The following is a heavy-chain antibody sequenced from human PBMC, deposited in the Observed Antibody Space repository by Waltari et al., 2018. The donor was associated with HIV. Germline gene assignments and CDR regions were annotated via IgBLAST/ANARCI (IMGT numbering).Heavy chain of an antibody. D-gene: IGHD6-13*01. J-gene: IGHJ4*02. V-gene: IGHV3-33*01. Sequence: QVQLVESGGGVVQPGRSLRLSCATSGFTLSSYGMHWVRQAPGKGVGWVTFIWYDGSKKYYADSVKGRFTIARDNSKNTLYLQMNSLRIEDTAVYYCARKYSSSWGAPFDYWGQGTLVTVSS. CDR3: ARKYSSSWGAPFDY. CDR1: GFTLSSYG. CDR2: IWYDGSKK.